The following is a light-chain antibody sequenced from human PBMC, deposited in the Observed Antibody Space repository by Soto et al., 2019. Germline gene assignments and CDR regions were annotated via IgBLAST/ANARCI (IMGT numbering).Light chain of an antibody. V-gene: IGKV2-24*01. CDR3: MQATQFPPYT. CDR2: KVS. J-gene: IGKJ2*01. CDR1: QSLEHSDGRTY. Sequence: EIVRTQTPLSLPVTLGQPASISCRSSQSLEHSDGRTYLSWLQQRPGQPLRLLIEKVSNRLSGVPDRFSGSGAGTEFTLKISRVEAEDVGVYYCMQATQFPPYTFGQGTKLEIK.